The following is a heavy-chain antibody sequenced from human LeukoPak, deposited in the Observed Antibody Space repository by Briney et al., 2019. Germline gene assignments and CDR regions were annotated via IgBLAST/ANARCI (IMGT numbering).Heavy chain of an antibody. V-gene: IGHV3-53*01. J-gene: IGHJ4*02. Sequence: GGSLRLSCAASGFTVSSYYMNWVRQAPGKELEWVSVIYTGGGRYYADSVKGRFTISRDNSKNTLYLQMNSLKTEDTAVYYCTTDELVSGSYLSQFDYWGQGTLVTVSS. CDR3: TTDELVSGSYLSQFDY. CDR1: GFTVSSYY. D-gene: IGHD1-26*01. CDR2: IYTGGGR.